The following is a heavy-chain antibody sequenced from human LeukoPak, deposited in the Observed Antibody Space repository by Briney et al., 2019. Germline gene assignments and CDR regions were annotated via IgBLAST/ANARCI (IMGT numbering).Heavy chain of an antibody. CDR2: IIPILGTA. D-gene: IGHD6-6*01. CDR3: ARDSSGLGAFDI. V-gene: IGHV1-69*11. J-gene: IGHJ3*02. CDR1: GGTFSSYA. Sequence: ASVKVSCKASGGTFSSYAISWVRQAPGQGLEWMGRIIPILGTANYAQKFQGRVTITTDESTSTAYMELSSLRSEDTAVYYCARDSSGLGAFDIWGQGTMVTVSS.